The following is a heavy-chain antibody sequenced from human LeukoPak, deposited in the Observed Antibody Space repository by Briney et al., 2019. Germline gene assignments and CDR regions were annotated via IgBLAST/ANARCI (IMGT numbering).Heavy chain of an antibody. D-gene: IGHD3-3*01. CDR1: GFTFSSYD. CDR2: IGTAGDT. CDR3: ARGWPHYDFWSGSFRSGMDV. J-gene: IGHJ6*02. Sequence: GGSLRLSCAASGFTFSSYDMHWVRQATGKGLEWVSAIGTAGDTYYPGSVKGRFTISRENAKNSLYLQMNSLRAGDTAVYYCARGWPHYDFWSGSFRSGMDVWGQGTTVTVSS. V-gene: IGHV3-13*01.